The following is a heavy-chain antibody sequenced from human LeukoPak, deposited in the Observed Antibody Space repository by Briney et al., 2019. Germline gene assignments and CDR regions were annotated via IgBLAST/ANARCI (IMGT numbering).Heavy chain of an antibody. Sequence: GRSLRLSCAASGFTFSSYAMHWVRQAPGKGLEWVAVISYDGSNKYYADSVKGRFTISRDNSKNTLYLQMNSLRAEDTAVYYCAGGIVGQHLRYYYYYGMDVWGQGTTVTVSS. CDR1: GFTFSSYA. CDR3: AGGIVGQHLRYYYYYGMDV. D-gene: IGHD2-15*01. J-gene: IGHJ6*02. CDR2: ISYDGSNK. V-gene: IGHV3-30-3*01.